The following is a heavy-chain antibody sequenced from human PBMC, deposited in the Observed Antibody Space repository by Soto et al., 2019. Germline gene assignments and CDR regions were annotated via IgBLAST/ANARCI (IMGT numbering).Heavy chain of an antibody. D-gene: IGHD5-12*01. V-gene: IGHV4-4*07. CDR1: GASISNAY. Sequence: SETLSLTCTVSGASISNAYWSWIRQAAGKRLEWIGRIHSSGAFNYNPSLKSRASISRDTSKNQLSLKLSSVTAADTAVYYCARDNIVSKGYGMDVWGQGTTVTVSS. CDR3: ARDNIVSKGYGMDV. CDR2: IHSSGAF. J-gene: IGHJ6*02.